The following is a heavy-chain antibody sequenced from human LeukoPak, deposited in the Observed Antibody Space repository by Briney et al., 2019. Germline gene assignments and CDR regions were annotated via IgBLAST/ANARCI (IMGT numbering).Heavy chain of an antibody. V-gene: IGHV4-39*06. CDR2: IYYSGST. J-gene: IGHJ5*02. CDR3: ARDQGGVVRGVIDWFDP. Sequence: SETLSLTCTVSGGSISSSSYYWGWIRQPPGKGLEWIGSIYYSGSTYYNPSLKSRVSISIDTSKNQFALKLSSVTAADTAVYYCARDQGGVVRGVIDWFDPWGQGALVTVSS. D-gene: IGHD3-10*01. CDR1: GGSISSSSYY.